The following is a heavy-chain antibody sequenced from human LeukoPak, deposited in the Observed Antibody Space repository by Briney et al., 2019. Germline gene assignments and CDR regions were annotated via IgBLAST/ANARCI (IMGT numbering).Heavy chain of an antibody. J-gene: IGHJ5*02. Sequence: SETLSLTCAVYGGSFSGYYWSWIRQPPGKGLEWIGEINHSGSTNYNPSLESRVTISVDTSKNQFSLKLSSVTAADTAVYYCARAVHYYYDSSGYYNWFDPWGQGTLVTVSS. V-gene: IGHV4-34*01. D-gene: IGHD3-22*01. CDR3: ARAVHYYYDSSGYYNWFDP. CDR1: GGSFSGYY. CDR2: INHSGST.